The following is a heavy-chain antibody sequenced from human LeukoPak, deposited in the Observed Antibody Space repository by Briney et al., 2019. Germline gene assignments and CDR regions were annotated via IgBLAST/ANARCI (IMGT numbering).Heavy chain of an antibody. CDR1: GYSFTSYW. CDR3: ARVYGSGSYWLPYYYYYMDV. CDR2: FYPGDSDS. D-gene: IGHD3-10*01. J-gene: IGHJ6*03. Sequence: GESLKISCKGSGYSFTSYWIGWVRRVPGKGLEWMGIFYPGDSDSRYSPSFKGQVAISADQSNSPAYLQWSSLKASHTAMYYCARVYGSGSYWLPYYYYYMDVWRKGTTVTISS. V-gene: IGHV5-51*01.